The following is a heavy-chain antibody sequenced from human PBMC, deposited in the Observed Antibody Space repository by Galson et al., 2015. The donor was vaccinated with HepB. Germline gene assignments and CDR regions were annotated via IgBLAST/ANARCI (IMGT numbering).Heavy chain of an antibody. J-gene: IGHJ4*02. CDR1: GGSISSYY. Sequence: SETLSLTCTVSGGSISSYYWSWIRQPPGKGPEWIGYIYYSGSTNYNPSLKSRVTISVDTSKNQSSLKLSSVTAADTAVYYCARDNQWYDYWGQGTLVTVSS. V-gene: IGHV4-59*01. CDR3: ARDNQWYDY. D-gene: IGHD2-15*01. CDR2: IYYSGST.